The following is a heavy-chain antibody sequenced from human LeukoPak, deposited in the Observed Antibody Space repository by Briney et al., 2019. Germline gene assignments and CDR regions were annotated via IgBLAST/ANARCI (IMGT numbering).Heavy chain of an antibody. CDR1: GFTFDDYA. V-gene: IGHV3-43D*04. J-gene: IGHJ6*03. Sequence: GGSLRLSCAASGFTFDDYAMHWVRQAPGKGLEWVSLISWDGGSTYYADPVKGRFTISRDNSKNSLYLQMNSLRAEDTALYYCAKGLYGSGSYYLDVWGKGTTVTVSS. CDR3: AKGLYGSGSYYLDV. D-gene: IGHD3-10*01. CDR2: ISWDGGST.